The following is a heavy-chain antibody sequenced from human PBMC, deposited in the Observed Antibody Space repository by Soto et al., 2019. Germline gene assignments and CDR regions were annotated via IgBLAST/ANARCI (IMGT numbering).Heavy chain of an antibody. CDR2: ISGSGGSA. Sequence: EVQLLESGGGLVQPGGSLRLSCAASGFTFSSYDMSWVRQAPGKGLEWISAISGSGGSAYYADSVKGRFTIYRDNYKNTLHVQLNSLRSEDTAIYYCAKVDDAWTNGHFDIWGQGTVVTVSS. J-gene: IGHJ3*02. CDR3: AKVDDAWTNGHFDI. V-gene: IGHV3-23*01. D-gene: IGHD2-8*01. CDR1: GFTFSSYD.